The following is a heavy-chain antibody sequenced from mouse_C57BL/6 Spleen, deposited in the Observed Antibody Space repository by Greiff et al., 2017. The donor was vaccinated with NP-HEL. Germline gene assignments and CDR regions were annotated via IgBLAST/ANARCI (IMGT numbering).Heavy chain of an antibody. Sequence: QVQLQQSGAELVRPGASVTLSCKASGYTFTDYEMHWVQQTPVHGLEWIGAIDPETGGTAYNQKFKGKAILTADKSSSTAYMEIRSLTSEDSAVYDGTVRQFGVRGEFEGWGQGTLVTGSA. CDR1: GYTFTDYE. CDR3: TVRQFGVRGEFEG. D-gene: IGHD6-1*01. CDR2: IDPETGGT. V-gene: IGHV1-15*01. J-gene: IGHJ3*01.